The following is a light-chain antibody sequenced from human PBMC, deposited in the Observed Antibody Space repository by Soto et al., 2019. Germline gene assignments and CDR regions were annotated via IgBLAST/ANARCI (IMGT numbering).Light chain of an antibody. Sequence: DIQMTQSPSTLSGSVGDRVTITCRASQTISSWLAWYQQKPGKAPKLLIYKASTLKSGVPSRFSGSGSGTEFTLTISSLPPDDFATYYCQHYNSYSEAFGQGTKVDIX. CDR3: QHYNSYSEA. CDR1: QTISSW. J-gene: IGKJ1*01. CDR2: KAS. V-gene: IGKV1-5*03.